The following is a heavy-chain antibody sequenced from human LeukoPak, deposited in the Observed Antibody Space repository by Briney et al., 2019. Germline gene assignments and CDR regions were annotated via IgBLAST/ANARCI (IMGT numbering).Heavy chain of an antibody. Sequence: ASVKVSCKVSGYTFTSYDINWVRQATGQGLEWMGWMNPNSGNTGYAQKFQGRVTMTRNTSISTVYMELSSLRSEDTAVYYCARVSGENDDAFDIWGQGTMVTVSS. J-gene: IGHJ3*02. CDR2: MNPNSGNT. D-gene: IGHD3-10*01. V-gene: IGHV1-8*01. CDR1: GYTFTSYD. CDR3: ARVSGENDDAFDI.